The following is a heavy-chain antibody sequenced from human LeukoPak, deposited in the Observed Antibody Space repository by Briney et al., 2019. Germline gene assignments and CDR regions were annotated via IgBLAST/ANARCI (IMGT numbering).Heavy chain of an antibody. D-gene: IGHD3-3*01. CDR2: ISAYNGNT. CDR1: GYTFTSYG. Sequence: APVKVSCKASGYTFTSYGISWVRQAPGQGLEWMGWISAYNGNTNYAQKLQSRGTMTTDTSPSTAYMELRSLRSDGTAVYYCARGDPRRNPGWSWSGRIFHYWGQGTLVAVSS. J-gene: IGHJ4*02. V-gene: IGHV1-18*01. CDR3: ARGDPRRNPGWSWSGRIFHY.